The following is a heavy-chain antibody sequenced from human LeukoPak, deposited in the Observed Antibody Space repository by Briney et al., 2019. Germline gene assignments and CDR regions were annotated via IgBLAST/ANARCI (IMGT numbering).Heavy chain of an antibody. V-gene: IGHV3-23*01. Sequence: PPGGSLRLSCAASGFTFSSYVMSWVRQAPGKGLEWVSDISGSGGNTDYADSVKGRFTISRDNSKNMMYLQMNSLRAEDTAVYYCAKEFVWNPHCFVPSGEGTLVTVSS. D-gene: IGHD1-1*01. J-gene: IGHJ5*02. CDR1: GFTFSSYV. CDR2: ISGSGGNT. CDR3: AKEFVWNPHCFVP.